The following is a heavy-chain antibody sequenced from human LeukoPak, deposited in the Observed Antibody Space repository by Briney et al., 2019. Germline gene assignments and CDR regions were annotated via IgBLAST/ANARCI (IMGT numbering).Heavy chain of an antibody. CDR1: GFTSSSYS. CDR3: ARDRGFLEWLLPYYFDY. Sequence: PGGSLRLSCAASGFTSSSYSMNWVRQAPGKGLEWVSSISSSSSYIYYADSVKGRFTISRDNAKNSLYLQMNSLRAEDTAVYYCARDRGFLEWLLPYYFDYWGQEPWSPSPQ. J-gene: IGHJ4*01. CDR2: ISSSSSYI. V-gene: IGHV3-21*01. D-gene: IGHD3-3*01.